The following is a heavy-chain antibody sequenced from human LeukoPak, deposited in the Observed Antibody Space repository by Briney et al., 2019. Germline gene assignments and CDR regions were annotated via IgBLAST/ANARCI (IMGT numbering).Heavy chain of an antibody. V-gene: IGHV3-48*01. CDR3: ARDVAAADY. CDR2: ISSSSTI. J-gene: IGHJ4*02. D-gene: IGHD6-13*01. CDR1: GVTFISYS. Sequence: PGGSLRLSCAASGVTFISYSMNWVRQAPGKGLEWVSYISSSSTIYYADSVKGRFTISRDNAKNSLYLQMNSLRAEDTAVYYCARDVAAADYWGQGTLVTVSS.